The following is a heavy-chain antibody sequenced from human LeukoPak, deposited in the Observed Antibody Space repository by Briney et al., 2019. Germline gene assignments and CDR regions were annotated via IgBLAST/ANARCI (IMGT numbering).Heavy chain of an antibody. V-gene: IGHV6-1*01. J-gene: IGHJ5*02. D-gene: IGHD5-12*01. CDR1: TDSVSSNNAA. CDR3: ARGVATGGKNWFDP. CDR2: TYYRSKWYH. Sequence: SQNLSRTSAISTDSVSSNNAAWNWIRQSPSRGLGWLGRTYYRSKWYHDYAVSVKSRITINPDTSKNQFSLQLNSVTPEDTAVYSCARGVATGGKNWFDPWGQGTLVTVSS.